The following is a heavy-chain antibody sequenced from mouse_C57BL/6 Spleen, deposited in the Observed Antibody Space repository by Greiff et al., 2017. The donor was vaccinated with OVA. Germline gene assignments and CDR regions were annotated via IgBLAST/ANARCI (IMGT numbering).Heavy chain of an antibody. V-gene: IGHV1-4*01. CDR2: INPSSGYT. CDR1: GYTFTSYT. CDR3: ASNYYAMDY. Sequence: VQVVESGAELARPGASVKMSCKASGYTFTSYTMHWVKQRPGQGLEWIGYINPSSGYTKYNQKFKDKATLTADKSSSTAYMQLSSLTSEDSAVYYCASNYYAMDYWGQGTSVTVSS. J-gene: IGHJ4*01.